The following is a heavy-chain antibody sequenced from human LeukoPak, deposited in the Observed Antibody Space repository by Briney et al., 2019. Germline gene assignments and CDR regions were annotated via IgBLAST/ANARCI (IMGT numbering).Heavy chain of an antibody. CDR2: IFHSGNT. CDR1: GYSISSRYY. Sequence: SETLSLTCTVSGYSISSRYYWGWIRQPPGKGLEWIGSIFHSGNTYYNPSLKSRVTISVDTSKNQFSLRMSSVTAADTAVYYCARETIDITIIEVVRMGDAFDIWGQGTMVAVSS. D-gene: IGHD3-22*01. J-gene: IGHJ3*02. CDR3: ARETIDITIIEVVRMGDAFDI. V-gene: IGHV4-38-2*02.